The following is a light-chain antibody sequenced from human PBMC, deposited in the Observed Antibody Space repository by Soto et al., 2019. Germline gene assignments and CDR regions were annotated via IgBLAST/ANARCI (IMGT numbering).Light chain of an antibody. CDR1: SSDVGSYNL. Sequence: QSALTQPASVSGSPGRSITISCTGTSSDVGSYNLVSWYQQHPGKAPKLMIYEGSKRPSGVSNRFSGSKSGNTASLTISGLQAEDEADYYCCSYAGSTTYVFGTATKVTVX. CDR2: EGS. CDR3: CSYAGSTTYV. J-gene: IGLJ1*01. V-gene: IGLV2-23*01.